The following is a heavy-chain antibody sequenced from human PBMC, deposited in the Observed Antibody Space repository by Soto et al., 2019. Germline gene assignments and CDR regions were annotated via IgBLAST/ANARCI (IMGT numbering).Heavy chain of an antibody. CDR3: AKASRIVVVTAPYDY. CDR1: GFTFSSYG. CDR2: ISYDGSNK. Sequence: QVQLVESGGGVVQPGRSLRLSCAASGFTFSSYGMHWVRQAPGKGLEWVAVISYDGSNKYYADSVKGRFTISRDNSKNTLYLQMNSLRAEDTAVYYCAKASRIVVVTAPYDYWGQGTLVTVSS. D-gene: IGHD2-21*02. J-gene: IGHJ4*02. V-gene: IGHV3-30*18.